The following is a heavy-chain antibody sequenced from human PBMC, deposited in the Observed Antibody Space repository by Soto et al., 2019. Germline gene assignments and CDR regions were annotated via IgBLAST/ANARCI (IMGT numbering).Heavy chain of an antibody. Sequence: QVQLQQWGAGLLKPSETLSLTCAVYGGSFSGYYWSWIRQPPGKGLEWIGEINHSGSTNYNPSLKSRVTISVDTSKNQFSLKLSSVTAADTAVYYWARGGGYCSSTSCSPFDYWGQGTLVTVSS. D-gene: IGHD2-2*01. CDR1: GGSFSGYY. J-gene: IGHJ4*02. CDR3: ARGGGYCSSTSCSPFDY. CDR2: INHSGST. V-gene: IGHV4-34*01.